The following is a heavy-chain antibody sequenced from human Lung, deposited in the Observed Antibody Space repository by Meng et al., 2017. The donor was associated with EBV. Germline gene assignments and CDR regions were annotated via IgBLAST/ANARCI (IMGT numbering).Heavy chain of an antibody. Sequence: QVQRQESGPVLVKPSQTLSLTCTVSGGSISSGDYYWSWIRQPPGKGLEWIGYIYYSGSTYYNPSLKSLVSISVDTSNNQFSLKLSSVTAADTAVYYRARAVDTGYFDYWGQGTLVTVSS. CDR3: ARAVDTGYFDY. CDR1: GGSISSGDYY. CDR2: IYYSGST. V-gene: IGHV4-31*01. J-gene: IGHJ4*02. D-gene: IGHD5-18*01.